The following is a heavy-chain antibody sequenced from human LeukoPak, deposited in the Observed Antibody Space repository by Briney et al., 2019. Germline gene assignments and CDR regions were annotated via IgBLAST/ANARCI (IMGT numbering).Heavy chain of an antibody. CDR1: GLILSNYG. D-gene: IGHD2-8*01. CDR2: LWYDGSNS. CDR3: AKDPPGLCTRATCRFLVS. V-gene: IGHV3-30*02. Sequence: PGRSLRLSRAAWGLILSNYGMHGVPQPPGRALEGVAFLWYDGSNSEYADSVKGRFTIYRDNSENTLFLQIISLTHEDTPVFSFAKDPPGLCTRATCRFLVSWGQGTLVTVSS. J-gene: IGHJ4*02.